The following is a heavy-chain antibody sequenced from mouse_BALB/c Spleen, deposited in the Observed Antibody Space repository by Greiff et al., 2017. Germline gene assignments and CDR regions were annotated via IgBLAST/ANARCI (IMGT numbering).Heavy chain of an antibody. J-gene: IGHJ3*01. CDR2: IDPANGNT. D-gene: IGHD1-1*01. CDR1: GFNIKDTY. CDR3: ARDYGSSY. V-gene: IGHV14-3*02. Sequence: DVKLQESGAELVKPGASVKLSCTASGFNIKDTYMHWVKRRPEQGLEWIGRIDPANGNTKYDPKFQGKPTITADTSSNTAYLQLSSLTSEDTAVYYCARDYGSSYWGQGTLVTVSA.